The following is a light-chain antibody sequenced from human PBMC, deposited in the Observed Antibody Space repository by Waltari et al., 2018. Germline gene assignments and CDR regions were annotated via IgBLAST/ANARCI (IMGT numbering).Light chain of an antibody. Sequence: DIVMTQSPDSLAVSLGERATLNCKSSQSVLYSSNNKNYLAWYQQKPGQPPKLLIYWASTRESGVPDRFSGSGSGTDFTLTISSLQAEDVAVYYCQQYYSTPLRTFGQGTKVEIK. V-gene: IGKV4-1*01. CDR2: WAS. J-gene: IGKJ1*01. CDR1: QSVLYSSNNKNY. CDR3: QQYYSTPLRT.